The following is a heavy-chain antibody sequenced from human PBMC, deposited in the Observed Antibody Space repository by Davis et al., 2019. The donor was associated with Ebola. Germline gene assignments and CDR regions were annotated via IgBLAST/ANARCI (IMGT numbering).Heavy chain of an antibody. CDR3: ARDDGDAFDI. CDR1: GYTFTSYG. CDR2: INPNSGGT. Sequence: ASVKVSCKASGYTFTSYGISWVRQAPGQGLEWMGWINPNSGGTNYAQKFQGRVTITADESTSTAYMELSSLRSEDTAVYYCARDDGDAFDIWGQGTMVTVSS. V-gene: IGHV1-18*01. J-gene: IGHJ3*02.